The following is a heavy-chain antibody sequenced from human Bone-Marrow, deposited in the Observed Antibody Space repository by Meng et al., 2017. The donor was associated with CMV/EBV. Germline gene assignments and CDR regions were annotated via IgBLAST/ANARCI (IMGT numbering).Heavy chain of an antibody. D-gene: IGHD2-2*03. J-gene: IGHJ4*02. CDR1: GFTFSSYG. Sequence: GESLKISCAASGFTFSSYGMHWVRQAPGKGLEWVAFIRYDGSNKYYADSVKGRFTISRDNSKNTLYLQMNSLRAEDTAVYYCAKIGYCSSTSCRLSDYWGQGTRVTGSS. CDR3: AKIGYCSSTSCRLSDY. V-gene: IGHV3-30*02. CDR2: IRYDGSNK.